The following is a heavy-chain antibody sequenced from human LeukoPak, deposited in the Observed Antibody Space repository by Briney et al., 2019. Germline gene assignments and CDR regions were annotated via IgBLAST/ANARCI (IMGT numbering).Heavy chain of an antibody. D-gene: IGHD2-21*02. Sequence: RSQTLSLTCAISGDSVSSNSAACNWTRQSPSRGLEWLGRTYYRSKWYNDYAVSVKSRITINPDTSKNQFSLQLNSVTPEDTAVYYCARVKGDYYGVFDYWGQGTLVTVSS. CDR1: GDSVSSNSAA. J-gene: IGHJ4*02. CDR3: ARVKGDYYGVFDY. CDR2: TYYRSKWYN. V-gene: IGHV6-1*01.